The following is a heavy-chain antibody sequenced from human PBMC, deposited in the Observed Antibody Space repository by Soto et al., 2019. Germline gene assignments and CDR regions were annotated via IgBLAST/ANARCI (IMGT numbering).Heavy chain of an antibody. CDR3: ARELLGCGELFSFLDY. CDR1: GFTFSSYS. Sequence: VQLVESGGGLVKPGGSLRLSCAASGFTFSSYSMNWVRQAPGKGLERVSSISSSSSYIYYEDAVKGRFTISRENAKNSLYLQMNSLRAEDTAVYYGARELLGCGELFSFLDYWGQGTLVTVSS. V-gene: IGHV3-21*01. CDR2: ISSSSSYI. J-gene: IGHJ4*02. D-gene: IGHD3-10*01.